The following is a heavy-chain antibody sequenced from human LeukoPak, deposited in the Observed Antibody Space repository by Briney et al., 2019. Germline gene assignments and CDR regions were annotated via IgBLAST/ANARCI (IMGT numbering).Heavy chain of an antibody. J-gene: IGHJ3*02. D-gene: IGHD1-26*01. V-gene: IGHV1-2*02. CDR1: GYTFTGYY. CDR2: INPNSGGT. CDR3: ARDQEWELLAAFDI. Sequence: ASVKVSCKASGYTFTGYYMHWVRQAPGQGLEWMGWINPNSGGTNYAQKFQGRVTMTRDTSISTAYMELSRPRSDDTAVYYCARDQEWELLAAFDIWGQGTMVTVSS.